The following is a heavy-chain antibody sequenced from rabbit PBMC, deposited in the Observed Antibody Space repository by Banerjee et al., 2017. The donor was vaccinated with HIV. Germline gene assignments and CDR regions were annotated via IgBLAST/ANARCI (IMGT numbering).Heavy chain of an antibody. CDR3: ARDHSYYDHGKFDL. CDR2: IYNGDGNT. J-gene: IGHJ4*01. CDR1: GFSFSSGYD. D-gene: IGHD2-1*01. V-gene: IGHV1S45*01. Sequence: QEQLVESGGGLFQPGGSLTLTCKASGFSFSSGYDMCWVRQAPGKGLELIACIYNGDGNTYYASWVNGRFAISKSSTTVTLQMTSLTAADTATYFCARDHSYYDHGKFDLWGPGTLVTVS.